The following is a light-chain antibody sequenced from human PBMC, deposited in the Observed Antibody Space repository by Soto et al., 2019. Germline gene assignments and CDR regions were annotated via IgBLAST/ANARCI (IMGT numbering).Light chain of an antibody. Sequence: QSVLTQPPSVSGAPGQRVTISCTGSSSNIGAGYDVHWYQQLPGTAPKLLIYGNSNRPSGVPDRFSGSKSGTSASLAITGLQAEDEADYYCQSYDSSLSGWVVFGGGTKVPS. CDR1: SSNIGAGYD. V-gene: IGLV1-40*01. CDR2: GNS. CDR3: QSYDSSLSGWVV. J-gene: IGLJ2*01.